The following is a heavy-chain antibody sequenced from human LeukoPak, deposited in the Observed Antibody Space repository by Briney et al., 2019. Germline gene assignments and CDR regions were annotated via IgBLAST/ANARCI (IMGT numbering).Heavy chain of an antibody. CDR1: GGSFSAYY. CDR3: ARGPWFGELSDPRGYFDY. V-gene: IGHV4-34*01. Sequence: SETLSLTCAVYGGSFSAYYWSWIRQPPGKGLEWIGEINHSGSTNYNPSLKSRVTISVDTSKNQFSLKLSSVTAADTAVYYCARGPWFGELSDPRGYFDYWGQGTLVTVSS. CDR2: INHSGST. J-gene: IGHJ4*02. D-gene: IGHD3-10*01.